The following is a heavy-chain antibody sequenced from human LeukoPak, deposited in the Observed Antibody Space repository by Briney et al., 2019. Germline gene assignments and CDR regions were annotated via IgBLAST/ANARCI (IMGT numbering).Heavy chain of an antibody. D-gene: IGHD4-11*01. CDR3: ARGRTTGEFDY. CDR1: GGTFSSHA. V-gene: IGHV1-69*05. Sequence: SVKVSCKASGGTFSSHAISWVRQAPGQGLEWMGGINPIFHTPTYAKKFQGRLTITKDESMSTASMDLSSLISDDTAVYYCARGRTTGEFDYWGQGTLVTVSS. J-gene: IGHJ4*02. CDR2: INPIFHTP.